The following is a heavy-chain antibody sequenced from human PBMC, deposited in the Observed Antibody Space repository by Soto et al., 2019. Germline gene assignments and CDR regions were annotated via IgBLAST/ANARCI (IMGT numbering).Heavy chain of an antibody. CDR3: ARDPHGSIAVAGTRYYYYGMDV. CDR2: INPNSGGT. V-gene: IGHV1-2*02. CDR1: GYTFTGYY. Sequence: SVKVSCKASGYTFTGYYMHWVRQASGQGLEWMGWINPNSGGTNYAQKFQGRVTMTRDTSISTAYMELSRLRSDDRAVYYCARDPHGSIAVAGTRYYYYGMDVWGQGNKGTVSS. D-gene: IGHD6-13*01. J-gene: IGHJ6*02.